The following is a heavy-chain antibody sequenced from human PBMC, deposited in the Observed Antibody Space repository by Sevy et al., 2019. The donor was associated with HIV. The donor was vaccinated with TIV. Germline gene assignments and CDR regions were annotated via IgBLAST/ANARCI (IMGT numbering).Heavy chain of an antibody. CDR3: ARDQGYKGPRGAFDI. V-gene: IGHV1-18*04. CDR2: ISAYNGNT. CDR1: GYTFTSYG. D-gene: IGHD3-10*01. J-gene: IGHJ3*02. Sequence: ASVKVSCKASGYTFTSYGISWVRQAPGQGLEWMGWISAYNGNTNYAQKLQGRVTMTTDTSTSTAYMELRSLRSDDTAVYYCARDQGYKGPRGAFDIWGQGTMVTVSS.